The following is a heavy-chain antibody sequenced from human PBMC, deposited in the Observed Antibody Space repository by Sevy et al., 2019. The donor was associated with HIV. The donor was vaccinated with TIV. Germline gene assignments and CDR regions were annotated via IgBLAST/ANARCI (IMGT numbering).Heavy chain of an antibody. D-gene: IGHD2-2*01. Sequence: GGSLRLSCAASGFTFSNYAMNWVRQAPGKGLEWVSAISGGDRSTYYADSVKGRFTISRDTSKNTLYLQMNSLRAEDTARYYCAKDRVIIVGDAMDVWGQGTTVTVSS. V-gene: IGHV3-23*01. CDR1: GFTFSNYA. CDR3: AKDRVIIVGDAMDV. CDR2: ISGGDRST. J-gene: IGHJ6*02.